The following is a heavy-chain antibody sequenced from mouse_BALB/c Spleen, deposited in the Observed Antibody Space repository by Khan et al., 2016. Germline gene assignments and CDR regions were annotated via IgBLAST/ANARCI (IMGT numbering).Heavy chain of an antibody. D-gene: IGHD2-14*01. V-gene: IGHV3-2*02. CDR1: GYSITSDYA. CDR2: ISSTGST. J-gene: IGHJ4*01. CDR3: ARSLYYSYGYALDC. Sequence: EVQLQESGPGLVKPSQSLSLTCTVTGYSITSDYAWNWIRQFPGNKLEWMGYISSTGSTSYNQSLKSRISITRDTSKNQFFLQLKSVTTEDTATYYVARSLYYSYGYALDCWGRGTSVTVSS.